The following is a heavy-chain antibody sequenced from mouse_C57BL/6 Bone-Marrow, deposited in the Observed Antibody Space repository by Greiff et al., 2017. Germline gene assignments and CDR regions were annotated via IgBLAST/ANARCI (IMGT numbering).Heavy chain of an antibody. CDR2: IDPENGDT. CDR3: TPTGDWFAY. J-gene: IGHJ3*01. CDR1: GFNIKDDY. V-gene: IGHV14-4*01. Sequence: EVKLQESGAELVRPGASVKLSCTASGFNIKDDYMHWVKQRPEQGLEWIGWIDPENGDTEYASKFQGKATITADTSSNTAYLQLSSLTSEDTAVYYGTPTGDWFAYWGQGTLVTVSA.